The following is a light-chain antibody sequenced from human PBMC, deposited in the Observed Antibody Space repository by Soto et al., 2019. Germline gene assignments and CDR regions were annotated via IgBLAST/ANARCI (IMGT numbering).Light chain of an antibody. CDR3: SSYTTTNTLYV. Sequence: QSVLTQPASVSGSPGQSITIPCTGTNSDVGGYNYVSWYQHHPGKAPKLMIYEVFNRPSGVSSRFSGSKSGSTASLTISGLQAEDEADYYCSSYTTTNTLYVFXTGTKVTVL. CDR2: EVF. J-gene: IGLJ1*01. V-gene: IGLV2-14*01. CDR1: NSDVGGYNY.